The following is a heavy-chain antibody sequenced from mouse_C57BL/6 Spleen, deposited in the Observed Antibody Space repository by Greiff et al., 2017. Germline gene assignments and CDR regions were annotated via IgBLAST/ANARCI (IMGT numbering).Heavy chain of an antibody. V-gene: IGHV5-17*01. CDR2: ISSGSSTI. J-gene: IGHJ2*01. Sequence: EVHLVESGGGLVKPGGSLKLSCAASGFTFSDYGMHWVRQAPEKGLEWVAYISSGSSTIYYADTVKGGFTISRDNAKNTLFLQMTSLRSEDTAMYYCARDGYYPDYWGQGTTLTVSS. CDR3: ARDGYYPDY. D-gene: IGHD2-3*01. CDR1: GFTFSDYG.